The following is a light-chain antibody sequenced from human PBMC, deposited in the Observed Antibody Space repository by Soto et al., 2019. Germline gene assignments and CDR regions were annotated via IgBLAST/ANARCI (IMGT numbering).Light chain of an antibody. CDR1: QSLCTW. Sequence: IQITQSPSTLRASVGDRVTMTCRASQSLCTWLAWYQQKPGKAPTLLIYKASYLASGVPSRFSGGGSGKELTLTISSLQPDDFATYYCQKYSSYWTFGQRTKVDIK. CDR2: KAS. CDR3: QKYSSYWT. J-gene: IGKJ1*01. V-gene: IGKV1-5*03.